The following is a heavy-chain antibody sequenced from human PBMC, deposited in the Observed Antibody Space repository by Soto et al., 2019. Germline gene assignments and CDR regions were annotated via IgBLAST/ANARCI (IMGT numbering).Heavy chain of an antibody. D-gene: IGHD4-17*01. Sequence: QVQLVQSGAAVRKPGSSVKVSCTTFGAALSNHFISWVRLAPGQGLEWMGRITPILGIPNYSQNFQGRVTMTADRSTKTIYMELSSLRSDDTAVYYCARGGSVDYGVYNYWGQGTLVTVSS. J-gene: IGHJ4*02. V-gene: IGHV1-69*02. CDR3: ARGGSVDYGVYNY. CDR2: ITPILGIP. CDR1: GAALSNHF.